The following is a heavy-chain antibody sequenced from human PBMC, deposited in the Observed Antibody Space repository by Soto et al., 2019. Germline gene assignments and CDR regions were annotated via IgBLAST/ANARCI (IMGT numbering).Heavy chain of an antibody. D-gene: IGHD6-13*01. CDR1: GFTFSIYA. J-gene: IGHJ5*02. Sequence: VGSLRLSCAASGFTFSIYAMTWVRQAPGKGLEWVSGLSGNAVNTYYADSVKGRFTISRDNSKNTLYLQMNSLRAEDTAVYYCAKGAAGPNWFDPWGQGTLVTVSS. CDR3: AKGAAGPNWFDP. V-gene: IGHV3-23*01. CDR2: LSGNAVNT.